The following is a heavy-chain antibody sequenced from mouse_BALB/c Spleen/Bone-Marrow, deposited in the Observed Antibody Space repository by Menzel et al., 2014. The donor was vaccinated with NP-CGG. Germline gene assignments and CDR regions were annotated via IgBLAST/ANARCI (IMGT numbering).Heavy chain of an antibody. CDR3: ARDDYYAMDY. CDR2: IRNKANGYTT. J-gene: IGHJ4*01. CDR1: GFTFTDYY. V-gene: IGHV7-3*02. Sequence: EVQLQESGGGLVQPGGSLRLSCATSGFTFTDYYMSWVRQPPGKALEWLGFIRNKANGYTTEYSASVKGRFTISRDNSQSILYLQINTLRAEDSATYYCARDDYYAMDYWGQGTSVTVSS.